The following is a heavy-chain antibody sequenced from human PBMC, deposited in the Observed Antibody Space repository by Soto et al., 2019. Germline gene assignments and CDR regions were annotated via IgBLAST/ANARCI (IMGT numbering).Heavy chain of an antibody. CDR3: ARDLTMVRGVINYGMDV. V-gene: IGHV4-30-4*01. J-gene: IGHJ6*02. CDR1: GGSISSGDYY. CDR2: IYYSGST. D-gene: IGHD3-10*01. Sequence: SETLSLTCTVSGGSISSGDYYWSWIRQPPGKGLEWIGYIYYSGSTYYNPSLKSRVTISVDTSKNQFSLKLSSVTAADTAVYYCARDLTMVRGVINYGMDVWGQGTTVTVSS.